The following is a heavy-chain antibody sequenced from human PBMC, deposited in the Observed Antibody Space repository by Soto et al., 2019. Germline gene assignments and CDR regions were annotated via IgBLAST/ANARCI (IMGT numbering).Heavy chain of an antibody. CDR3: ARESEDLTSDFDY. CDR1: GFTFTRYS. J-gene: IGHJ4*02. CDR2: ISSTTNYI. V-gene: IGHV3-21*06. Sequence: GGSLRLSCAASGFTFTRYSMNWVRQAPGKGLEWVSSISSTTNYIYYGDSMKGRFTISRDNAKNSLYLEMNSLRAEDTAVYYCARESEDLTSDFDYWDQGTLVTVSS.